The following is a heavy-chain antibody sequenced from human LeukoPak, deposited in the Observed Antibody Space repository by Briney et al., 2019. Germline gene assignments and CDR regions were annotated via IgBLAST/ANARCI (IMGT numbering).Heavy chain of an antibody. V-gene: IGHV4-38-2*01. J-gene: IGHJ3*02. CDR1: GDSITNGYY. CDR2: IYYSGST. D-gene: IGHD2-2*01. Sequence: SETLSLTCVVSGDSITNGYYWGWIRQPPGKGLQWIGSIYYSGSTYYNPSLKSRVTISVDTSKNQLSLRLNSVTAADTAVYNCARPGATATDGFDIWGQGTLVTVSS. CDR3: ARPGATATDGFDI.